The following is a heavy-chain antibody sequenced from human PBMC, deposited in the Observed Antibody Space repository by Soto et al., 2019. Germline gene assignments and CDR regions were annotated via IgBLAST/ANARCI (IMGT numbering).Heavy chain of an antibody. Sequence: QVQLVQSGAEVKKPGSPVKVSCKASGGTFSSYAISWVRQAPGQGLEWMGGIIPIFGTANYAQKFQGRVTITADESTSTAYMELSSLRSEDTAVYYCASYSGGSSHTGSLVFDPWGQGTLVTVSS. J-gene: IGHJ5*02. D-gene: IGHD2-15*01. V-gene: IGHV1-69*01. CDR3: ASYSGGSSHTGSLVFDP. CDR1: GGTFSSYA. CDR2: IIPIFGTA.